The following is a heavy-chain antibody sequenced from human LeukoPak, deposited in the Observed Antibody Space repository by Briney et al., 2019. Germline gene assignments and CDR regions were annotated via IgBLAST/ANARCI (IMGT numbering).Heavy chain of an antibody. D-gene: IGHD6-19*01. CDR2: ISGSGGST. V-gene: IGHV3-23*01. J-gene: IGHJ6*02. CDR3: AKDRSSGWYGMDV. Sequence: TGGSLRLSCAASGFTFSSYAMSWVRQAPGKGLEWVSAISGSGGSTYYADSVKGRFTISRDNSKNTLYLQMNSLRAEDTAVYYCAKDRSSGWYGMDVWGQGTTVTVSS. CDR1: GFTFSSYA.